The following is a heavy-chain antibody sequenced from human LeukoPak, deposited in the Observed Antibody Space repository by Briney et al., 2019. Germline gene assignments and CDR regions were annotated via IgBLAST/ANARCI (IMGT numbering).Heavy chain of an antibody. V-gene: IGHV3-23*01. D-gene: IGHD2-2*01. Sequence: GGSPRLSCAASGFTFSNYAMNWVRQAPGKGLEWVSTVSAGSTTYYADSVKGRFTISRDNSKNTLYLQMNSLRAEDTAVYYCTKGQPMFDYWGQGTLVTVSS. CDR3: TKGQPMFDY. J-gene: IGHJ4*02. CDR2: VSAGSTT. CDR1: GFTFSNYA.